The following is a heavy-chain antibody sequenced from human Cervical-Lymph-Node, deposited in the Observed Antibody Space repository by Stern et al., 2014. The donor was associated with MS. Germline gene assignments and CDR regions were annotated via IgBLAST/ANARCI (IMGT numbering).Heavy chain of an antibody. CDR3: ARDSAPKARHSGMDV. CDR1: DFTFSLYS. D-gene: IGHD3-10*01. CDR2: ISESSTTI. V-gene: IGHV3-48*02. Sequence: EVQLVESGGGLVQPGGSLRLSCAASDFTFSLYSMNWVRQAPGQGLEWLSYISESSTTIYQADPVKGRFTISRDNAKNSLYLQMIGLRDEDTAVYYCARDSAPKARHSGMDVWGQGTTVTVSS. J-gene: IGHJ6*02.